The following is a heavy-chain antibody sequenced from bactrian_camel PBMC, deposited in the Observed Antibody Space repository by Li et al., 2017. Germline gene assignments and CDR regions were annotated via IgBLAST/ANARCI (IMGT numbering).Heavy chain of an antibody. CDR1: GPRRAC. CDR3: NAVQCLGDDGPY. V-gene: IGHV3S53*01. J-gene: IGHJ4*01. CDR2: IARGDGA. Sequence: VQLVESGGGSVQAGGSLRLSCQISGPRRACVHWFRQVPGKERDWVATIARGDGATYADSVKGRFTISQESAKNTVYLQMNSLKHENTAMYYCNAVQCLGDDGPYWGQGTQVTVS.